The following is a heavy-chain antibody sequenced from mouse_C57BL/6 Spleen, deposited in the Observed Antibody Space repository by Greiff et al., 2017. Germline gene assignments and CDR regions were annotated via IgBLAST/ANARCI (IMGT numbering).Heavy chain of an antibody. Sequence: QVQLQQSGAELARPGASVKLSCKASGYTFTSYGISWVKQRTGQGLEWIGEIYPRGGNTYYNEKFKGKATLTADKSSSTAYMELRSLTSEDSAVYFCARSGWDGGYWGQGTTLTVSS. V-gene: IGHV1-81*01. CDR3: ARSGWDGGY. D-gene: IGHD4-1*01. CDR2: IYPRGGNT. J-gene: IGHJ2*01. CDR1: GYTFTSYG.